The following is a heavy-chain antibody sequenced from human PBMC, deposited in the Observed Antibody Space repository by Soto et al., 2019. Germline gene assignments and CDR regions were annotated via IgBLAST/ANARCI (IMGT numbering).Heavy chain of an antibody. CDR2: IYYSGST. Sequence: QVQLQESGPGLVKPSETLSLTCTVSGASISSYYWSWIRQPPGKGLEWIGYIYYSGSTNYNPSLKSRVTIPVDTSKNQFSLKLSSVTAADTAVYYCASTNGNWFDPWGQGTLVTVSS. J-gene: IGHJ5*02. D-gene: IGHD2-8*01. CDR1: GASISSYY. CDR3: ASTNGNWFDP. V-gene: IGHV4-59*01.